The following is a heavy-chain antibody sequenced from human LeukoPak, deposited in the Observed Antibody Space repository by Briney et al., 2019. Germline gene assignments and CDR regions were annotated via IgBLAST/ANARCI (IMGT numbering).Heavy chain of an antibody. D-gene: IGHD2-15*01. CDR1: GGSISSSSYY. Sequence: PSETLSLTCTLSGGSISSSSYYWGWIRQPPGKGLEWIGNIYYSGSTYYNPSLMSRVTISVDTSKNHFSLKLSSVTAADTAVYYCARQAVVVAALLDCWGQGTLVTVSS. J-gene: IGHJ4*02. CDR3: ARQAVVVAALLDC. CDR2: IYYSGST. V-gene: IGHV4-39*01.